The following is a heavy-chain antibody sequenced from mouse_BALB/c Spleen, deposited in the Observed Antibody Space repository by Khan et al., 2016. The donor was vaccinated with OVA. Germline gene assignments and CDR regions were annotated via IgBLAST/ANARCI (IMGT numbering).Heavy chain of an antibody. Sequence: EVKLLESGPGLVKPSQSLSLTCTVTGYSITSGYAWNWIRQFPGNKLEWMGYISYSGVTSYTPSLKSRISITRDTSKNQFFLQLNSVTTEDTAPYYCARGNYYGYYFDYWGQGTTLTVSS. CDR1: GYSITSGYA. CDR3: ARGNYYGYYFDY. V-gene: IGHV3-2*02. CDR2: ISYSGVT. J-gene: IGHJ2*01. D-gene: IGHD1-1*01.